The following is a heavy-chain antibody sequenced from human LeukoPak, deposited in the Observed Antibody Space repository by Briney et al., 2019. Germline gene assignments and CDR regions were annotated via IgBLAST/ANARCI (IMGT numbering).Heavy chain of an antibody. J-gene: IGHJ4*02. Sequence: SETLSLSCTVSGGCISSYSYYWGWIRQPPGKGLEWIGSINYSGSTNYTPSLKTRVTISVDTSRDQFSLKMSSVTAADTAVYYCVTIMYDSSGYSYFDLWGQGTLVTVSS. CDR2: INYSGST. V-gene: IGHV4-39*01. CDR1: GGCISSYSYY. D-gene: IGHD3-22*01. CDR3: VTIMYDSSGYSYFDL.